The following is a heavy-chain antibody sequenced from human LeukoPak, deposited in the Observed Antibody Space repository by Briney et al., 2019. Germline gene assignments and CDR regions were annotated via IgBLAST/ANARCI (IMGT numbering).Heavy chain of an antibody. CDR2: INPNSGGT. Sequence: ASVKVSCKASGYTFTGYYMHWVRQAPGRGLEWMGWINPNSGGTNYAQKFQGRVTMTRDTSISTAYMELSRLRSDDTAVYYCARDRSGSYYPFDYWGQGTLVTVSS. D-gene: IGHD1-26*01. V-gene: IGHV1-2*02. J-gene: IGHJ4*02. CDR1: GYTFTGYY. CDR3: ARDRSGSYYPFDY.